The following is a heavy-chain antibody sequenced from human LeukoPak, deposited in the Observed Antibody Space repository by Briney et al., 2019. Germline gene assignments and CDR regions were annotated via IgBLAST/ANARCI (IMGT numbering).Heavy chain of an antibody. Sequence: GGSLRLSGAASGFTDSSNYMSWVRQAPGKGLEWVSVIYSGGSTYYADSVKGRFTISRDNSKNTLYLQINSLRAEDTAVYYCAKSALYSGSYPYYFDYWGQGTLVTVSS. J-gene: IGHJ4*02. CDR3: AKSALYSGSYPYYFDY. D-gene: IGHD1-26*01. CDR2: IYSGGST. V-gene: IGHV3-53*01. CDR1: GFTDSSNY.